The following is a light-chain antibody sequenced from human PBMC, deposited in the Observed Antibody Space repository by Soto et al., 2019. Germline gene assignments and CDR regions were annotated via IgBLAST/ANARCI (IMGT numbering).Light chain of an antibody. CDR1: QSVSSSS. CDR3: QQYGSSPRT. CDR2: GAS. V-gene: IGKV3-20*01. Sequence: EIVSTQSPGTLSLSPGERATLSCRASQSVSSSSLAWYQQKPGQPPRLLIYGASSRATGIPDRFSGSGSGTDFSLTISRLEPEDFAVYYCQQYGSSPRTFGQGTKLEIK. J-gene: IGKJ2*01.